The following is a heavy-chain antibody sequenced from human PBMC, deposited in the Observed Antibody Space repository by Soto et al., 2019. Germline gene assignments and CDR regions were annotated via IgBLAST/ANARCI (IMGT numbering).Heavy chain of an antibody. CDR1: GFTFSSYA. D-gene: IGHD3-22*01. CDR2: ISYDGSQK. V-gene: IGHV3-30*04. CDR3: ARGDYYDTSGPFSDAFDI. Sequence: GGSLRLSCAASGFTFSSYAMHWVRQAPGKGLEWVAVISYDGSQKWYVDSVKGRFTISRDNAKNSLYLQMNSLRGEDTAVYYCARGDYYDTSGPFSDAFDIWGRGTMVTVSS. J-gene: IGHJ3*02.